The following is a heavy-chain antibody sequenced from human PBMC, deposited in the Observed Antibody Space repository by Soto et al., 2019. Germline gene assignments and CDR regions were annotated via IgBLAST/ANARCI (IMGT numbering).Heavy chain of an antibody. D-gene: IGHD6-19*01. V-gene: IGHV3-7*01. CDR3: AREYSSGSYYYYYMDV. CDR2: IKQDGSEK. Sequence: GGSLRLSCAASGFTFSSYWMSWVRQAPGKGLEWVANIKQDGSEKYYVDSVKGRFTISRDNAKNSLYLQMNSLRAEDTAVYYCAREYSSGSYYYYYMDVWGKGTTVTVSS. J-gene: IGHJ6*03. CDR1: GFTFSSYW.